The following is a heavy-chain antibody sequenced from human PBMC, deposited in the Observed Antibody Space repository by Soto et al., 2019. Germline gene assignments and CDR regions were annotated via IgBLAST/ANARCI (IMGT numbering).Heavy chain of an antibody. CDR3: TPVRGVTYYYYYGMDV. CDR2: IYPGDSDT. V-gene: IGHV5-51*01. J-gene: IGHJ6*02. Sequence: GESLKISCKGSGYSFTSYWIGWVRQMPGKGLEWMGIIYPGDSDTRYSPSFQGQVTISADKSISTAYLQWSSLKASDTAVYYCTPVRGVTYYYYYGMDVWGQGTTVTVSS. CDR1: GYSFTSYW. D-gene: IGHD3-10*01.